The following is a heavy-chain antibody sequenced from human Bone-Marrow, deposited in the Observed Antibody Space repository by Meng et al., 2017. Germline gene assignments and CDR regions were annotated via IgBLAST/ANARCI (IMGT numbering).Heavy chain of an antibody. Sequence: LRLSCAISGDSVSSNSAAWNWIRQSPSRGLEWLGRTYYRSKWYNDYAVSVKSRITINPDTSKNQFSLQLNSVTPEDTAVYYCARAPHGTGDWDPQDYWGQGTLVTSPQ. CDR3: ARAPHGTGDWDPQDY. V-gene: IGHV6-1*01. J-gene: IGHJ4*02. CDR2: TYYRSKWYN. CDR1: GDSVSSNSAA. D-gene: IGHD7-27*01.